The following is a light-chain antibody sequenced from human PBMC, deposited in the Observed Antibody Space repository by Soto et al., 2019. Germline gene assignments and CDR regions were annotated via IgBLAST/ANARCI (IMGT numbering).Light chain of an antibody. V-gene: IGKV4-1*01. CDR2: WAS. J-gene: IGKJ4*01. CDR1: QSILYNSNNRNN. Sequence: DIVMTQSPDSLAVSLGERATINCKSSQSILYNSNNRNNLAWYQQKPGQPPKLLIYWASTRNSGVPDRFSGSGSGTDFTLTISSLQAEDVAVYYCHQYSSRPLTFGGGTKVEIK. CDR3: HQYSSRPLT.